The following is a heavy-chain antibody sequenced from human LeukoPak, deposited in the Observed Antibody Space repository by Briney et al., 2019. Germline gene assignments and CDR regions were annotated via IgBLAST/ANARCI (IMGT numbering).Heavy chain of an antibody. Sequence: GGSLRLSCAASGFTFSTSGMHWVRQPPGKGLEWVAVIYYDGNKKYYADSVKGRFTVSRDNSRNTLFLQMNNLRADDTAVYYCATYRQQSNFDYWGQGTLVTVSS. D-gene: IGHD6-13*01. J-gene: IGHJ4*02. V-gene: IGHV3-33*01. CDR2: IYYDGNKK. CDR3: ATYRQQSNFDY. CDR1: GFTFSTSG.